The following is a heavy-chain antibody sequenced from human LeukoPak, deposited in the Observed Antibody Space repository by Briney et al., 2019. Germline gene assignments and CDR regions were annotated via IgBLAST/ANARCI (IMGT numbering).Heavy chain of an antibody. CDR3: AREIVGGFNPGAY. V-gene: IGHV4-4*02. Sequence: SETLSFTCTVSPDSTTSNFWSWVRQPPGKGLEWIGEIHRSGSTNYNPSLQSRVTISIDRSKNQNALELSSVTAADTAVYYCAREIVGGFNPGAYWGQGTLVSVSS. D-gene: IGHD1-14*01. CDR2: IHRSGST. J-gene: IGHJ4*02. CDR1: PDSTTSNF.